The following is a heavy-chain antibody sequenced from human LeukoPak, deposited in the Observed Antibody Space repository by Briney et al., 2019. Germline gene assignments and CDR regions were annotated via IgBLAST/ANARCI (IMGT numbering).Heavy chain of an antibody. V-gene: IGHV3-23*01. CDR3: AKDHCSSTSCYPYGGWFDP. CDR2: ISGSGGST. J-gene: IGHJ5*02. Sequence: GGSLRLSCAASGFTFSSYAMSWVRQAPGKGLEWVSAISGSGGSTYYADSVKGRFTISRDNSKNTLYLQMNSLRAEDTAVYYCAKDHCSSTSCYPYGGWFDPWGQGTLVTVS. CDR1: GFTFSSYA. D-gene: IGHD2-2*01.